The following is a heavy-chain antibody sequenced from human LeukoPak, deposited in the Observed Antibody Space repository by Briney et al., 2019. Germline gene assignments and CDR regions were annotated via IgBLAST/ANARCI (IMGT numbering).Heavy chain of an antibody. CDR3: ARSTGYSSSWYVDY. V-gene: IGHV1-8*03. Sequence: ASVKVSCKASGYTFTSYDINWVRQATGQGLEWMGWMNPNSGNTGYAQKFQGRVTITRNTSISTAYMELSSLRSEDTAVYYCARSTGYSSSWYVDYWGQGTLVTVSS. J-gene: IGHJ4*02. D-gene: IGHD6-13*01. CDR1: GYTFTSYD. CDR2: MNPNSGNT.